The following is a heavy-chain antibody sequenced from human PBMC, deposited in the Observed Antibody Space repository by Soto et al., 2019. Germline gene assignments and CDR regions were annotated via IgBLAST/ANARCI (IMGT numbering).Heavy chain of an antibody. CDR2: IIPVVGGP. J-gene: IGHJ5*02. CDR1: GDIFNRYT. D-gene: IGHD2-21*01. V-gene: IGHV1-69*02. Sequence: QVQLVQSGAEVKKPGSSVRVACKTSGDIFNRYTISWVRQAPGLGLEWMGRIIPVVGGPNYAEKFRGRVTITADKATTSVYLEVRSLRSDDTATYYCARAEGGGGSGYAAWGQGTRVTVSS. CDR3: ARAEGGGGSGYAA.